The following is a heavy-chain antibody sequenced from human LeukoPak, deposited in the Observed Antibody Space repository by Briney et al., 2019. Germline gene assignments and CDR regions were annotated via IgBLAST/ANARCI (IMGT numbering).Heavy chain of an antibody. V-gene: IGHV3-53*01. D-gene: IGHD6-13*01. Sequence: PGGSLRLSCAASGFIVSHNYMTWVRHAPGKGLEWISVIYIDGTTYYADSVKGRFTISRDQANNTLYLQMNTLRDEDTAVYYCARGPRYSFYWGQGTLVSVSS. CDR3: ARGPRYSFY. J-gene: IGHJ4*02. CDR1: GFIVSHNY. CDR2: IYIDGTT.